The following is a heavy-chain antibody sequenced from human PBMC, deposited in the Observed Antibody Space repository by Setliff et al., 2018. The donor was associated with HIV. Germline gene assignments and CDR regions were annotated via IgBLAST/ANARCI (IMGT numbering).Heavy chain of an antibody. D-gene: IGHD3-10*01. V-gene: IGHV1-3*01. CDR2: ITGGSGNT. Sequence: ASVKVSCKASGYTFISYAIHWVRQAPGQSLEWMGWITGGSGNTKYSEKFQGRVTLTRDPSASTAYMELSSLRSEDTAVYYCARKGSGSSFDFEYWGQGTLVTVSS. CDR1: GYTFISYA. CDR3: ARKGSGSSFDFEY. J-gene: IGHJ4*02.